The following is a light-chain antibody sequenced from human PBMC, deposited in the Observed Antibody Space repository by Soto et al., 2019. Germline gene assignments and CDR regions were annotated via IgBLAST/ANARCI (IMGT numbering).Light chain of an antibody. CDR2: GAS. J-gene: IGKJ2*01. CDR1: QSVSSSY. Sequence: EIVLTQSPGTLSLSPGERATLSCRASQSVSSSYLAWYQQKPGQAPRLLIHGASFRATGIPDRFSGSGSWTDFTLTINRLEPEDFAVYYCQQYGSSPLYTFGQGTKLEIK. CDR3: QQYGSSPLYT. V-gene: IGKV3-20*01.